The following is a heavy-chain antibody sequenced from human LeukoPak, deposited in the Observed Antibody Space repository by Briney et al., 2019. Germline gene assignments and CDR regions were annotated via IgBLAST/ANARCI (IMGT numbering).Heavy chain of an antibody. Sequence: GGSLRLSCAASGFSFSNYAMTWVRQAPGKGLEWVSSVSDSGSHTSYADPVRGRFTLSRDNSKNTMYLQMNSLRAEDTALYFCAKYRGGNNYVFDYWGQRTLVAVSS. CDR1: GFSFSNYA. CDR3: AKYRGGNNYVFDY. D-gene: IGHD2-21*01. J-gene: IGHJ4*02. CDR2: VSDSGSHT. V-gene: IGHV3-23*01.